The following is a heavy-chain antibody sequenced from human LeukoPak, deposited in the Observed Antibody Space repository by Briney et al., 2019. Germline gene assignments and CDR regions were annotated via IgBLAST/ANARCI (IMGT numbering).Heavy chain of an antibody. CDR3: AREFSGTSIAARVFDS. V-gene: IGHV4-4*07. D-gene: IGHD6-6*01. J-gene: IGHJ4*02. CDR2: IHTSGST. CDR1: GGSITSYY. Sequence: SETLSLTCTVSGGSITSYYWTYIRQPAGKGLEWIGRIHTSGSTNYNPSLKSRVTMSVDTSKNQFSLNLSSVTAADTAMYYCAREFSGTSIAARVFDSWGQGTLVTVSS.